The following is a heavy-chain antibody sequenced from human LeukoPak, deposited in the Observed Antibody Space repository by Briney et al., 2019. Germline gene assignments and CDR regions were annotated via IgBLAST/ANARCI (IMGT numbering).Heavy chain of an antibody. CDR1: GYSINNYYY. CDR2: IFYSGTT. Sequence: TASGTLSLTCAVSGYSINNYYYWGWIRQPPGKGLEWIGSIFYSGTTYYNPSLKSRVTISLDTSKNQFSLKLTSVTAADTAVYYCARHDCGDTNCYINWFDPWGQGTLVTVSS. V-gene: IGHV4-38-2*01. J-gene: IGHJ5*02. D-gene: IGHD2-2*01. CDR3: ARHDCGDTNCYINWFDP.